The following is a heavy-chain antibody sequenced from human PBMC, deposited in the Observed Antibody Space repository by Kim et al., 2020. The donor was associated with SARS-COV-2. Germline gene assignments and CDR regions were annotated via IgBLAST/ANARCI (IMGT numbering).Heavy chain of an antibody. CDR3: AREERITMVRGVIGAFDI. D-gene: IGHD3-10*01. J-gene: IGHJ3*02. V-gene: IGHV4-30-4*01. Sequence: SETLSLTCTVSGGSISSGDYYWSWIRQPPGKGLEWIGYIYYSGSTYYNPSLKSRVTISVDTSKNQFSLKLSSVTAADTAVYYCAREERITMVRGVIGAFDIWGQGTMVTVSS. CDR2: IYYSGST. CDR1: GGSISSGDYY.